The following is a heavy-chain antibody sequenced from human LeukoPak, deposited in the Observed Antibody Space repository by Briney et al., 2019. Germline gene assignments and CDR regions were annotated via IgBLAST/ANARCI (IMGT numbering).Heavy chain of an antibody. CDR3: ARAGSSGWPYYYYYGMDV. CDR1: GYTFTSYY. CDR2: INPSGGST. D-gene: IGHD6-19*01. Sequence: GASVKVSCKASGYTFTSYYMHWVRQAPGQGLEWMGIINPSGGSTSSAQKFQGRVTMTRDTSTSTVYMELSSLRSEDTAVYYCARAGSSGWPYYYYYGMDVWGQGTTVTVSS. J-gene: IGHJ6*02. V-gene: IGHV1-46*01.